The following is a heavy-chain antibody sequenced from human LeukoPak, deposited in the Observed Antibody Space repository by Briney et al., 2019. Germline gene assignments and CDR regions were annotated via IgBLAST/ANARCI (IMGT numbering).Heavy chain of an antibody. CDR1: GFTFSSYS. D-gene: IGHD4-17*01. V-gene: IGHV3-21*01. CDR2: ISSSSSYI. Sequence: GGSLRLSCAASGFTFSSYSMNWVRQAPGKGLEWVSSISSSSSYIYYAGSVKGRFTISRDNAKNSLYLQMNSLRAEDTAVYYCARDPVYGDYSAGWFDPWGQGTLVTVSS. J-gene: IGHJ5*02. CDR3: ARDPVYGDYSAGWFDP.